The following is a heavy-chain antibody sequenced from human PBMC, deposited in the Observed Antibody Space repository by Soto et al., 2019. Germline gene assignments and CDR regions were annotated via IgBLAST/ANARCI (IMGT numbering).Heavy chain of an antibody. D-gene: IGHD4-17*01. CDR3: ARATTVTTLTGSFSDNN. Sequence: GGSLRLSCAASGFTFSSYSMNWVRQAPGKGLEWVSSISSSSSYIYYADSVKGRFTISRDNAKNSLYLQMNSLRAEDTAVYYCARATTVTTLTGSFSDNNWGQGTLVTVSS. V-gene: IGHV3-21*01. J-gene: IGHJ4*02. CDR2: ISSSSSYI. CDR1: GFTFSSYS.